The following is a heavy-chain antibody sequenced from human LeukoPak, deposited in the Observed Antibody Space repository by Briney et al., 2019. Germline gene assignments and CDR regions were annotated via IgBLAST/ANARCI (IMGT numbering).Heavy chain of an antibody. Sequence: GGSLRLSCAASGFTLSDYYMSWIRQAPGKGLEWVSYISSSGSTIYYADSVKGRFTISRDNAKNSLYLQMNSLRAEDTAVYYCARMMSGSYMEDWFDPWGQGTLVTVSS. CDR3: ARMMSGSYMEDWFDP. CDR1: GFTLSDYY. J-gene: IGHJ5*02. CDR2: ISSSGSTI. V-gene: IGHV3-11*01. D-gene: IGHD1-26*01.